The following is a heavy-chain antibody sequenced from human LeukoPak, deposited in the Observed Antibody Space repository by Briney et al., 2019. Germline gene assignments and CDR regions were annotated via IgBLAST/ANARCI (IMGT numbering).Heavy chain of an antibody. Sequence: PSETLSLTCTISGGSISSYYWGWIRQPPGKGLEWIGSIYHSGSTYYNPSLKSRVTISVDTPKNQFSLKLSSVTAADTAVYYCARVDSSNWYEYRGYFDYWGQGTLVTVSS. D-gene: IGHD6-13*01. CDR3: ARVDSSNWYEYRGYFDY. CDR2: IYHSGST. J-gene: IGHJ4*02. CDR1: GGSISSYY. V-gene: IGHV4-38-2*02.